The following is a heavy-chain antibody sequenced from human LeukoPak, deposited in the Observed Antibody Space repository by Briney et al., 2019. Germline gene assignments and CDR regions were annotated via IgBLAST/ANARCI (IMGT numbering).Heavy chain of an antibody. D-gene: IGHD6-6*01. V-gene: IGHV3-48*04. CDR1: GFTFSSYS. J-gene: IGHJ4*02. CDR2: ISSSSSTI. Sequence: GGSLRLSCAASGFTFSSYSMNWVRQAPGKGLEWVSYISSSSSTIYYAGSVKGRFTISRDNAKNSLYLQMNSLRAEDTAVYDCAREGYSSSGVFDYWGQGTLVTVSS. CDR3: AREGYSSSGVFDY.